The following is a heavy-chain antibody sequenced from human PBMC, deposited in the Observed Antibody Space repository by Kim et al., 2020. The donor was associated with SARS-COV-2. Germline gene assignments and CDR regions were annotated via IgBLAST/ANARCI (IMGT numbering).Heavy chain of an antibody. CDR3: AKDLQYYYGSGRPSYGYYYGMDV. Sequence: GGSLRLSCAASGFTFSSYAMSWVRQAPGKGLEWVSAISGSGGSTYYADSVKGRFTISRDNSKNTLYLQMNSLRAEDTAVYYCAKDLQYYYGSGRPSYGYYYGMDVWGQGTTVTVSS. D-gene: IGHD3-10*01. V-gene: IGHV3-23*01. J-gene: IGHJ6*02. CDR1: GFTFSSYA. CDR2: ISGSGGST.